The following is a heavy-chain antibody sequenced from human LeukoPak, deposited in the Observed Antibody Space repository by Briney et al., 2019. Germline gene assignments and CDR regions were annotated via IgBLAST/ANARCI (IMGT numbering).Heavy chain of an antibody. J-gene: IGHJ4*02. D-gene: IGHD3-22*01. CDR1: GYSFTSYY. Sequence: ASVTVSCTASGYSFTSYYMHGVRQAPGQGLERMGTLNPSGGSTSYAQTFQGRVTMTRDMSTSTVYMELSSLRSEDTAVYYCARVRVRYVNSSGYYYWGQGTLVTVSS. CDR3: ARVRVRYVNSSGYYY. V-gene: IGHV1-46*01. CDR2: LNPSGGST.